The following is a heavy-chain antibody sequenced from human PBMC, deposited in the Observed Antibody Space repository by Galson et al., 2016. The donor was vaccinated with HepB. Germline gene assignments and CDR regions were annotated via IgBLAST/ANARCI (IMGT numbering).Heavy chain of an antibody. CDR2: IGAYNGNT. CDR1: GNYFTTYG. J-gene: IGHJ4*02. CDR3: STHRGTNSWGRKALDY. Sequence: SVKVSCKAYGNYFTTYGFTWVRQAPGQGLEWMGRIGAYNGNTHSAQKFQDRVTLTRNTFTTTVYLELRSLRLDDTAVYYCSTHRGTNSWGRKALDYWGQGTLITVTS. V-gene: IGHV1-18*01. D-gene: IGHD3-16*01.